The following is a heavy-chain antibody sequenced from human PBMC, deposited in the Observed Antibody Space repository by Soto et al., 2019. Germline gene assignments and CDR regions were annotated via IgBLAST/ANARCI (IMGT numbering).Heavy chain of an antibody. J-gene: IGHJ5*02. Sequence: KPSETLSLTCTVSGGSISSYYWSWIRQPPGKGLEWIGYIYYSGSTNYNPSLKSRVTISVDTSKNQFSLKLSSVTAADTAVYYCARSGIWSGYSAPWDWFDPWGQGTLVTVSS. V-gene: IGHV4-59*01. D-gene: IGHD3-3*01. CDR2: IYYSGST. CDR3: ARSGIWSGYSAPWDWFDP. CDR1: GGSISSYY.